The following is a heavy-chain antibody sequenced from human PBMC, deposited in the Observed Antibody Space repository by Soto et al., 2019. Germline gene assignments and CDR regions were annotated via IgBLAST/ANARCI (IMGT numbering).Heavy chain of an antibody. CDR3: ARGTGSGSFLIDY. D-gene: IGHD3-10*01. CDR1: GFPFTSYA. J-gene: IGHJ4*02. CDR2: ISSDGSTI. Sequence: QVLLVESGGGVVQPGTSLTLSCAASGFPFTSYAMHWVRQTPEKGLQWLTIISSDGSTIHYDDSVKGRFTISRDNSKNTVYLQMNSLRADDTAVYYCARGTGSGSFLIDYWGQGTLVTVSS. V-gene: IGHV3-30-3*01.